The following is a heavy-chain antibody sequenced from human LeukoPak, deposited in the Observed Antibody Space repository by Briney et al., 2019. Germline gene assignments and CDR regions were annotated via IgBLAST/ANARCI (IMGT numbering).Heavy chain of an antibody. CDR3: AKTRAHNLDV. J-gene: IGHJ6*02. V-gene: IGHV1-18*01. Sequence: ASVKVSCKASGYRFDTFGNSWVRQAPGQGLEWMGWVSGHDGSTQYTQKFQERVTMTTEKSRSTAYLELRALRSDDTAVYYCAKTRAHNLDVWGQGTTVIVSS. CDR1: GYRFDTFG. D-gene: IGHD5-24*01. CDR2: VSGHDGST.